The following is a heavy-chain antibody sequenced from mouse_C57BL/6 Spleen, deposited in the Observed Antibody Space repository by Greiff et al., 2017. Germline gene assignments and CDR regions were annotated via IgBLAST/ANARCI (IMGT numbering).Heavy chain of an antibody. CDR1: GYTFTSYW. D-gene: IGHD1-1*01. J-gene: IGHJ2*01. CDR3: ARSYGSRDFDY. CDR2: IDPSDSYT. Sequence: VQLQQPGAELVKPGASVKLSCKASGYTFTSYWMQWVKQRPGQGLEWIGEIDPSDSYTNYNQKFKGKATLTVDTSSSTAYMQLSSLTSEDSAVYFCARSYGSRDFDYWGQGTTLTVSS. V-gene: IGHV1-50*01.